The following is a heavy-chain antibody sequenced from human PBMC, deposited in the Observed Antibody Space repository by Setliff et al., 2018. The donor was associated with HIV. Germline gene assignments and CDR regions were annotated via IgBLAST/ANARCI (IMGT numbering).Heavy chain of an antibody. J-gene: IGHJ4*02. CDR3: ANRFRTSNNWYYFDY. Sequence: NPGGSLRLSCAASGFTFSSYSMNWVRQAPGKGLEWVSSISSSSSYIYYADSVKGRFTISRDNAKNSLYLQMNSLRAEDTAVYYCANRFRTSNNWYYFDYWGPGTLVTVSS. CDR2: ISSSSSYI. D-gene: IGHD6-13*01. CDR1: GFTFSSYS. V-gene: IGHV3-21*01.